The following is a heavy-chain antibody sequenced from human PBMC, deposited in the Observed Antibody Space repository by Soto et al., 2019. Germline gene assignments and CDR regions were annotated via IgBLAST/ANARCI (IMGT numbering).Heavy chain of an antibody. CDR2: VWFDGKNK. V-gene: IGHV3-33*01. CDR1: GFTFSRYG. D-gene: IGHD5-12*01. CDR3: ARDRGANSCFDGPGDY. Sequence: QVQLVESGGGVVQPGKSLRLSCAASGFTFSRYGMHWVRQAPGKGLEWVAVVWFDGKNKYYADSVKGRFTISRDNSDNTLYLQMNSLRAEDTALYYCARDRGANSCFDGPGDYWGQGIVVIVSS. J-gene: IGHJ4*02.